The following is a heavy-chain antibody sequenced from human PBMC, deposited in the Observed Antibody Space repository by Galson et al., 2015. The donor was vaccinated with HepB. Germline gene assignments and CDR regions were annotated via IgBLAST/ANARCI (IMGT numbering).Heavy chain of an antibody. CDR1: GFTFSSYS. CDR2: ISSSSSYI. Sequence: SLRLSCAASGFTFSSYSMNWVRQAPGKGLEWVSSISSSSSYIYYADSVKGRFTISRDNAKNSLYLQMNSLRAEDTAVYYCARDTLVVVAAMVGPEGSFDYWGQGTLVTVSS. CDR3: ARDTLVVVAAMVGPEGSFDY. D-gene: IGHD2-15*01. J-gene: IGHJ4*02. V-gene: IGHV3-21*01.